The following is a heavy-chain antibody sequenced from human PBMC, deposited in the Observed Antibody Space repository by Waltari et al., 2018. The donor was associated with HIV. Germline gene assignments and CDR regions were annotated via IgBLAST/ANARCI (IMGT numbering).Heavy chain of an antibody. J-gene: IGHJ6*02. CDR3: GRAKDSSIWYHDSHYYGMDV. CDR1: GGTFSSYG. CDR2: INPMFGTA. Sequence: QVQLVQSGAEVEKPGSSVKVSCKASGGTFSSYGISWVRQAPGQGLVRRGGINPMFGTANSAQEFQGRVTSTADSSTSTAYIELSRLRYEYTAVYFCGRAKDSSIWYHDSHYYGMDVWGQGTTVIVSS. D-gene: IGHD6-13*01. V-gene: IGHV1-69*06.